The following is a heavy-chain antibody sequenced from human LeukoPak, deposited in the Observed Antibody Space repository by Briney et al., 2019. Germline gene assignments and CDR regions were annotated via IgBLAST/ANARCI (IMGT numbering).Heavy chain of an antibody. CDR1: GFTFDDYA. V-gene: IGHV3-9*01. J-gene: IGHJ4*02. CDR2: ISWNSGSI. Sequence: PGRSLRLSCAASGFTFDDYAMHWVRQAPGKGLEWVSGISWNSGSIGYADSVKGRFTISRDNAKNSLYLQMNSLRAEDTAVYYCAQDSSGFDYWGQGTLVTVSS. D-gene: IGHD3-22*01. CDR3: AQDSSGFDY.